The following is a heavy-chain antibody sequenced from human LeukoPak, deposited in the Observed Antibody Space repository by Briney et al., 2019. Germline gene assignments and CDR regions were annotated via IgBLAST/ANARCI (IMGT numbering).Heavy chain of an antibody. V-gene: IGHV4-34*01. CDR3: ARERPSYYDILTGYYPRRLAYYFAY. Sequence: SEPMSLRCAVNGGYYRGYYWSWPRPPPGEGVGWIGEINDRGRTIYNPSLKTRDHLQVESHKNQFSLKLRSVNAGDTPVYHCARERPSYYDILTGYYPRRLAYYFAYWGQGTLVTVSS. D-gene: IGHD3-9*01. J-gene: IGHJ4*02. CDR2: INDRGRT. CDR1: GGYYRGYY.